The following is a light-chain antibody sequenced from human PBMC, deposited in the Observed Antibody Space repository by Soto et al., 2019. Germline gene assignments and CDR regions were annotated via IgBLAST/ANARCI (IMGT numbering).Light chain of an antibody. V-gene: IGKV3-20*01. CDR1: QSVSSSY. CDR2: GAS. J-gene: IGKJ5*01. CDR3: QQYGGSPVT. Sequence: EIVLTQSPGTLSLSPGERATLSCRASQSVSSSYLAWYQQKPGQAPRLLIYGASSRATGISDRFSGSGSGTDFTLTISRLEPEDFAVYYCQQYGGSPVTFGQGTRLEI.